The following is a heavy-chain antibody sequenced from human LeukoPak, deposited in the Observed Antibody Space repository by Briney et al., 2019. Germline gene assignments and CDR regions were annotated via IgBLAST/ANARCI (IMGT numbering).Heavy chain of an antibody. J-gene: IGHJ3*02. CDR2: ISAYNGNT. V-gene: IGHV1-18*01. CDR3: ARDLVDIVVVPAAGGAFDI. D-gene: IGHD2-2*01. Sequence: ASVTVSCKASGYTFTSYGISWVRQAPGQGLEWMGWISAYNGNTNYAQKLQGRVTMTTDTSTSTAYMELRSLRSDDTAVYYCARDLVDIVVVPAAGGAFDIWGQGTMVTVSS. CDR1: GYTFTSYG.